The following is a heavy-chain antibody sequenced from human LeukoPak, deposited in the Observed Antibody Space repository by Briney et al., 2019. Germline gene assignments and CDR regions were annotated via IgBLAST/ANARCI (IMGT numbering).Heavy chain of an antibody. D-gene: IGHD2-2*01. CDR1: GGSISIGGYY. V-gene: IGHV4-31*03. Sequence: PQTLSLTCTVSGGSISIGGYYCSWIRQHPGKGLEWIGYIYYSGSTYYNPSLKSRVTISVDTSKNQFSLKLSSVTAADTAVYYCARSGPAAIRSLYYYYGMDVWGKGTTVTASS. CDR2: IYYSGST. CDR3: ARSGPAAIRSLYYYYGMDV. J-gene: IGHJ6*04.